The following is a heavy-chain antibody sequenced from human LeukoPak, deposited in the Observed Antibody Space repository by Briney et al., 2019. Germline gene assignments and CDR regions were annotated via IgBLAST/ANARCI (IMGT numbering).Heavy chain of an antibody. CDR2: ITATGDTA. D-gene: IGHD6-19*01. CDR1: GFTFSDYY. CDR3: AGDRNSDWYSPLDY. J-gene: IGHJ4*02. Sequence: GGSLRLSCAASGFTFSDYYMSWIRQAPGKGLEWVAIITATGDTAYYADSVKGRFTISRDNSRNTVYMQMDSLRAEDTAIYYCAGDRNSDWYSPLDYWGQGSQVTVSP. V-gene: IGHV3-23*01.